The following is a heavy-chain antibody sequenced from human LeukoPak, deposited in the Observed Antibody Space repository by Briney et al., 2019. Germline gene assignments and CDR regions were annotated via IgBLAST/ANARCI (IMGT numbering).Heavy chain of an antibody. CDR3: ARATRKPNSMVRGVNEYYFDY. CDR2: MNPNSGNT. J-gene: IGHJ4*02. Sequence: GASVKVSCKASGYTFTSYDINWVRQATGQGLEWMGWMNPNSGNTGYAQKFQGRVTMTRNTSISTAYMELSSLRSEDTAVYYCARATRKPNSMVRGVNEYYFDYWGQGTLVTVSS. D-gene: IGHD3-10*01. CDR1: GYTFTSYD. V-gene: IGHV1-8*01.